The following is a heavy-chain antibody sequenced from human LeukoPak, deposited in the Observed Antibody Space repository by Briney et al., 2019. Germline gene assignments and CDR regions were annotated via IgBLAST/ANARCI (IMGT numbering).Heavy chain of an antibody. Sequence: SETLSLTCTVSGGSISSGGYYWSWIRQPPGKGLEWIGYIYHSGSTYYNPSLKSRVTISVDRSKNQFSLNLSSVTAADTAVYYCARVPPYSSSWYWFDPWGQGTLVTVSS. CDR3: ARVPPYSSSWYWFDP. V-gene: IGHV4-30-2*01. D-gene: IGHD6-13*01. J-gene: IGHJ5*02. CDR1: GGSISSGGYY. CDR2: IYHSGST.